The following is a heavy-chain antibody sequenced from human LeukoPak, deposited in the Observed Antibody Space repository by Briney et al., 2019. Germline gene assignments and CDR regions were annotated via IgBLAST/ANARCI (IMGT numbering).Heavy chain of an antibody. CDR3: AKDQGLRFGELFSSDY. Sequence: GGSLRLSCAVSGFSVSNNYMNWVRQAPGKGLEWVSLIYSRGGTSYADSVKGRFTISRDSSKNTLFLQMNSLRVEDTAVYYCAKDQGLRFGELFSSDYWGQGTLVTVS. D-gene: IGHD3-10*01. CDR2: IYSRGGT. CDR1: GFSVSNNY. V-gene: IGHV3-53*01. J-gene: IGHJ4*02.